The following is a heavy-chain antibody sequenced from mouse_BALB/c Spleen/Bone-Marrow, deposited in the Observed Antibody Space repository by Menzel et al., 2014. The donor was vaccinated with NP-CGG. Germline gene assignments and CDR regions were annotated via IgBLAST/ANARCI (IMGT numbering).Heavy chain of an antibody. CDR3: ARRRGAYGNIRRGYAMDY. J-gene: IGHJ4*01. CDR1: GFTFSSFG. D-gene: IGHD2-1*01. CDR2: ISSGSSTI. V-gene: IGHV5-17*02. Sequence: EVKVVDSGGGLVQPGGSRKLSCAASGFTFSSFGMHWVRQAPEKGLEWVAYISSGSSTIYYADTVKGRFTISRDNPKNTLFLQMTSLRSEDTAMYYCARRRGAYGNIRRGYAMDYWGQGTSVTVSS.